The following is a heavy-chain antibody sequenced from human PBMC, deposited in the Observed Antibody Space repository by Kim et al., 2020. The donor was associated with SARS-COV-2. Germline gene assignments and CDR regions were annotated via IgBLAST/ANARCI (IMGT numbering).Heavy chain of an antibody. D-gene: IGHD6-19*01. V-gene: IGHV3-64D*06. J-gene: IGHJ6*02. CDR1: GFTFRSYA. CDR3: VKDYYSSGPWGGMDV. CDR2: ISSSGGST. Sequence: GGSLRLSCSGSGFTFRSYAMHWVRQAPGKGLEYVSAISSSGGSTYYADSVKGRFTISRDNSKNTLYLQMSSLRAEDTAVYYCVKDYYSSGPWGGMDVWGRATTVTVSS.